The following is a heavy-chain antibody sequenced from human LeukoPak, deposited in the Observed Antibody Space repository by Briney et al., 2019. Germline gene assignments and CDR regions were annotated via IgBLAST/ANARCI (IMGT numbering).Heavy chain of an antibody. CDR3: ASLGN. Sequence: HPGGSLRLSCAASGFPFSDYWMNWVRQAPGKGLEWVANIKQDGSEKFYVDSVKGRFTVSRDNAKNSLFLQMNSLRADDTAVYYCASLGNWGQGTLVTVSS. J-gene: IGHJ4*02. CDR1: GFPFSDYW. CDR2: IKQDGSEK. D-gene: IGHD1-1*01. V-gene: IGHV3-7*01.